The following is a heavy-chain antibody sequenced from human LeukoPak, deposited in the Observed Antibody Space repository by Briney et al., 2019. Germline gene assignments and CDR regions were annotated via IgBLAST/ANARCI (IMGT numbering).Heavy chain of an antibody. Sequence: GGSLRLSCAASGFTFSSYSMNWVRQAPEKGLEWASSISSSSSYIYYADSVKGRFTISRDNAKNSLYLQMNSLRAEDTAVYYCARDQSPPRYYYDSSGYDYWGQGTLVTVSS. CDR1: GFTFSSYS. D-gene: IGHD3-22*01. J-gene: IGHJ4*02. CDR3: ARDQSPPRYYYDSSGYDY. V-gene: IGHV3-21*01. CDR2: ISSSSSYI.